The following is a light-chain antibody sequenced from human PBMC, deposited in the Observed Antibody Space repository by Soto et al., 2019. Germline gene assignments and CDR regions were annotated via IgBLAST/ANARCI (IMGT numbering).Light chain of an antibody. V-gene: IGKV3-15*01. Sequence: EMVLTQSPGTLSLSPGQRATLSCRASQSVSSNLACHQQKPGQAPRLLIYGASTRATGIPARFSGSGSGTEFPLTISSLKSEDFAVYYCQQYNNWPPWTFGQGTKVDI. CDR3: QQYNNWPPWT. J-gene: IGKJ1*01. CDR2: GAS. CDR1: QSVSSN.